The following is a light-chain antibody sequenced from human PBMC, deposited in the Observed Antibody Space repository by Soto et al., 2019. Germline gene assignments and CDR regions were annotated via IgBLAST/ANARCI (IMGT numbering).Light chain of an antibody. J-gene: IGKJ1*01. Sequence: ETVLTQSPATLSLSPGERATLSCRASQSVRSYLAWYQQKAGQAPRLLIYDASNRATGIPARFSGSGSGTDFTLTISSLEPEDFAVYYCQQHGSSPQTFGQGTKVDIK. CDR2: DAS. CDR3: QQHGSSPQT. V-gene: IGKV3-11*01. CDR1: QSVRSY.